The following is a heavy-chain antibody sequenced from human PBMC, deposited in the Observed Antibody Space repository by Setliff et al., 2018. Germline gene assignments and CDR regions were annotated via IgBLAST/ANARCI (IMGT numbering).Heavy chain of an antibody. D-gene: IGHD5-12*01. CDR2: INTNTGNP. V-gene: IGHV7-4-1*02. CDR1: GYTFTTYA. Sequence: ASVKVSCKASGYTFTTYAMSRMRQAPGQGPEWMGWINTNTGNPSYAQGFTGRFVFSLDTSVSTAYLQISSLKADDTAVYYCARASRYGTIKYRGDYYMDVWGKGTTVTVSS. J-gene: IGHJ6*03. CDR3: ARASRYGTIKYRGDYYMDV.